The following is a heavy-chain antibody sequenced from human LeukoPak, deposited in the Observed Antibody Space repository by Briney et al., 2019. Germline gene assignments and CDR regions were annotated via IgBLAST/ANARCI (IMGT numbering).Heavy chain of an antibody. CDR3: VRPFYDSSGYDFDY. V-gene: IGHV3-64D*06. J-gene: IGHJ4*02. D-gene: IGHD3-22*01. Sequence: SCKASGGTFSSYAMHWVRQAPGKGLEYVSAISSNGGSTYYADSVKGRFTISRDNSKNTLYLQMSSLRAEDTAVYYCVRPFYDSSGYDFDYWGQGTLVTVSS. CDR1: GGTFSSYA. CDR2: ISSNGGST.